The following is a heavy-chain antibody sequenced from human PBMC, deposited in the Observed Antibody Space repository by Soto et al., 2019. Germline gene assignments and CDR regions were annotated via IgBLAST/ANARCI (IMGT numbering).Heavy chain of an antibody. CDR1: GGSISSSNW. J-gene: IGHJ4*02. CDR2: IYHSGST. V-gene: IGHV4-4*02. CDR3: ARDLRSGWYRSYFDY. Sequence: SETLSLTCAVSGGSISSSNWWSWVRQPPGKGLEWIGEIYHSGSTNYNPSFKSRVTISVDKSKNQFSLKLTSVTAADTAVYYCARDLRSGWYRSYFDYWGQGTLVTVSS. D-gene: IGHD6-19*01.